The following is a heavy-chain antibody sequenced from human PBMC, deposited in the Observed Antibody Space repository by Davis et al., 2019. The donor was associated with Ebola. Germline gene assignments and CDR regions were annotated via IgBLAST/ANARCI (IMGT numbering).Heavy chain of an antibody. J-gene: IGHJ5*02. Sequence: SETLSLTCAVYGGSFSGYYWSWIRQPPGKGLEWIGYIYYSGSTYYNPSLKSRVTISVDTSKNQFSLKLSSVTAADTAVYYCARFTYYYDSSGYYYLDNWFDPWGQGTLVTVSS. CDR1: GGSFSGYY. CDR3: ARFTYYYDSSGYYYLDNWFDP. CDR2: IYYSGST. D-gene: IGHD3-22*01. V-gene: IGHV4-59*08.